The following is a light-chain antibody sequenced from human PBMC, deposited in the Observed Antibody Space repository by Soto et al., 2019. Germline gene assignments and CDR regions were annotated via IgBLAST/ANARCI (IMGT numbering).Light chain of an antibody. V-gene: IGKV1-39*01. Sequence: IQMTQSPSSLSASVGDRVTITCRASQNSSNNLNWYQQKPGKVPKLLIYAASRLQNGVPSRFSGSGSGTDSMLTISRLQPDDVATYYCRKSYSTVWT. CDR1: QNSSNN. J-gene: IGKJ1*01. CDR2: AAS. CDR3: RKSYSTVWT.